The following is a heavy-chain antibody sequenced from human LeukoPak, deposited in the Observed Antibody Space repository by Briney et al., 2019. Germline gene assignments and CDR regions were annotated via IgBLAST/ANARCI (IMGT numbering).Heavy chain of an antibody. CDR1: GGSISSYY. V-gene: IGHV4-59*01. J-gene: IGHJ4*02. CDR2: IYYSGST. CDR3: ARGATVTLIDY. D-gene: IGHD4-17*01. Sequence: PSETLSLTCPVSGGSISSYYWSWIRQPPGKGLEWIGYIYYSGSTNYNPSLKSRVTISVDTSKNQFSLKLSSVTAADTAVYYCARGATVTLIDYWGQGTLVTVSS.